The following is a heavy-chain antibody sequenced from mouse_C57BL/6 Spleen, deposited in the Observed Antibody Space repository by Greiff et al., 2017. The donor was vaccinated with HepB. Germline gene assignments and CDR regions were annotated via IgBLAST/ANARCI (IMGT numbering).Heavy chain of an antibody. CDR3: ARWGSYAMDY. J-gene: IGHJ4*01. Sequence: DVKLQESEGGLVQPGSSMKLSCTASGFTFSDYYMAWVRQVPEKGLEWVANINYDGSSTYYLDSLKSRFIISRDNAKNILYLQMSSLKSEDTATYYCARWGSYAMDYWGQGTSVTVSS. CDR2: INYDGSST. CDR1: GFTFSDYY. V-gene: IGHV5-16*01.